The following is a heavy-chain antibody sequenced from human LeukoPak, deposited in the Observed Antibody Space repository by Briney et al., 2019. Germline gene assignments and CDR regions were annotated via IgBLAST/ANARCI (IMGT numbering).Heavy chain of an antibody. J-gene: IGHJ4*02. Sequence: GEALQISCKGSGCIFTSYWIGWVRQMPGKGLEWMGIIYPGDSDTRYSPSFQGQVTISADKSISTAYLQWSSLKASDTAMYYCARLLSPVELWLKYWGQGTLVTVSS. CDR2: IYPGDSDT. CDR3: ARLLSPVELWLKY. V-gene: IGHV5-51*01. CDR1: GCIFTSYW. D-gene: IGHD5-18*01.